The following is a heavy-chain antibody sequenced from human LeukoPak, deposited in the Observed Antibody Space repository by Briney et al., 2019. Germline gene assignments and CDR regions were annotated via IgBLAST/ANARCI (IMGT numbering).Heavy chain of an antibody. Sequence: SETLSLTCAVYGGSFSGYYWSWIRQPPGKGLEWIGEINHSGSTNYNPSLKSRVTISVDTSKNQFSLKLSSVTAADTAVYYCARLPPTGRNIGYYYGMDVWGQGTTVTVSS. CDR3: ARLPPTGRNIGYYYGMDV. V-gene: IGHV4-34*01. CDR2: INHSGST. CDR1: GGSFSGYY. D-gene: IGHD1-14*01. J-gene: IGHJ6*02.